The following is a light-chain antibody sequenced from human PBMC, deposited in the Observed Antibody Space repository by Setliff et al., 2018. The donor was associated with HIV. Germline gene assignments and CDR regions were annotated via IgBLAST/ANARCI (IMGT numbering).Light chain of an antibody. CDR2: DVT. J-gene: IGLJ1*01. CDR1: ASDAGGYNY. V-gene: IGLV2-14*03. Sequence: SALTQPASVSGSPGQSITISCTGSASDAGGYNYVSWYQQQRGKAPKLIIYDVTHRPSGVSHRFSASKSGNTASLTISGLQAEDEADYFCSSYTASSTLYVFGTGTKVTVL. CDR3: SSYTASSTLYV.